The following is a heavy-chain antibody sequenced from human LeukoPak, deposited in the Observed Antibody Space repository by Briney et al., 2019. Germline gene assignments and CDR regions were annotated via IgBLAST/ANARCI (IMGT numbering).Heavy chain of an antibody. Sequence: GGSLRLSCVDSGFTSSSHWMSWVRQAPGKGLEWVANINQGEGEKYYVDSVKGRFTISRDNAKKSLFLQMNSLRAEDTAVYYCARGRFIAGTTAYYFDYWGQGTLVTVSS. CDR1: GFTSSSHW. D-gene: IGHD1-26*01. J-gene: IGHJ4*02. V-gene: IGHV3-7*03. CDR3: ARGRFIAGTTAYYFDY. CDR2: INQGEGEK.